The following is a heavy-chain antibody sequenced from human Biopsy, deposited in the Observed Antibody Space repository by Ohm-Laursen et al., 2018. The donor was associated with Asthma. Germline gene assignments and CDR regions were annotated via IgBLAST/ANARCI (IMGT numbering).Heavy chain of an antibody. D-gene: IGHD3-9*01. Sequence: GASVKASCKVSGYNFISFAIHWVRQAPGQRLEWMGWVNTGNGDTKYSQKFQGRVTITRDTSASTAYMELRSLRSEDTATYYCARTYYDFLTGQVKDVFGVWGQGTMVTVSS. CDR1: GYNFISFA. CDR2: VNTGNGDT. CDR3: ARTYYDFLTGQVKDVFGV. V-gene: IGHV1-3*04. J-gene: IGHJ3*01.